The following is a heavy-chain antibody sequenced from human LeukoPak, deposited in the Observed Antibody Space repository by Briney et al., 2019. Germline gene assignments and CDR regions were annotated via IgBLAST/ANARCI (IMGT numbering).Heavy chain of an antibody. Sequence: GGSLRLSCAASGFTFRSYWMSWVRQAPGKGLEWVANIKQDGSEKYYVDSVKGRFTISRDNAKNSLYLQMNSLRAEDTAVYYCARARRGTSGGYFDYWGQGTLVTVSS. CDR2: IKQDGSEK. CDR1: GFTFRSYW. CDR3: ARARRGTSGGYFDY. J-gene: IGHJ4*02. V-gene: IGHV3-7*01. D-gene: IGHD2-15*01.